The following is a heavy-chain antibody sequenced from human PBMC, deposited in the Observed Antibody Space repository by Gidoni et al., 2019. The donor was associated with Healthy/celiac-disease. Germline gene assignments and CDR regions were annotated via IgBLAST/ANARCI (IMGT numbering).Heavy chain of an antibody. V-gene: IGHV3-33*01. CDR2: IWYDGSNK. J-gene: IGHJ4*02. Sequence: QVQLVESGGGVVQPGRSLRLSCAASGFTFSSYGMHWVRQAPGRGLEWVAVIWYDGSNKYYADSVKGRFTISRDNSKNTLYLQMNSLRAEDTAVYYCARGPYDFWSGYSQAEAYYFDYWGQGTLVTVSS. CDR3: ARGPYDFWSGYSQAEAYYFDY. D-gene: IGHD3-3*01. CDR1: GFTFSSYG.